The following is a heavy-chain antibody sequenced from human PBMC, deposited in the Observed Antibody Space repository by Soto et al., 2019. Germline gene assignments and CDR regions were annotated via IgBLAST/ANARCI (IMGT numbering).Heavy chain of an antibody. V-gene: IGHV2-5*01. CDR3: AHTTGSSGWPIMVY. Sequence: QITLKESGPTQVKPTQTLTLTCTVSGFSLSTVGVGVGWIRQRPGKALEWLALIFWNDDKRYSPSLRTRLTITKDTSKNQVVLTMTYMDPEDTATYYCAHTTGSSGWPIMVYWGQGTLVTVSS. J-gene: IGHJ4*02. CDR2: IFWNDDK. D-gene: IGHD6-19*01. CDR1: GFSLSTVGVG.